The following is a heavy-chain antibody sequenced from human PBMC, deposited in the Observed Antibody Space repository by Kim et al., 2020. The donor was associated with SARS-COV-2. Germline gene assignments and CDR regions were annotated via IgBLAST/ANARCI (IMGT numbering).Heavy chain of an antibody. J-gene: IGHJ4*02. D-gene: IGHD1-1*01. CDR3: SRSSHWTSSGGFDD. Sequence: YADSAQGRLSISRDSAKHTLYLQVNRLRAEDTAVYYCSRSSHWTSSGGFDDWGQGTPVTVSS. V-gene: IGHV3-74*03.